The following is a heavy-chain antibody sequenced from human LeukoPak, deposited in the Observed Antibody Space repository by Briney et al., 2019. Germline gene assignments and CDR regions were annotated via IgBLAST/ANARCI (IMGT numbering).Heavy chain of an antibody. CDR2: INPNSGDT. V-gene: IGHV1-2*02. CDR3: ARGDNYDILTGYQTPSHLSDY. D-gene: IGHD3-9*01. J-gene: IGHJ4*02. Sequence: ASVKVSCKASGYTFTGYYVHWVRQAPGQGLEWVGWINPNSGDTTFAQKFQGRVTLTGDTSISTAYMELSRLRSDDTAVYYCARGDNYDILTGYQTPSHLSDYWGQGTLVTVSS. CDR1: GYTFTGYY.